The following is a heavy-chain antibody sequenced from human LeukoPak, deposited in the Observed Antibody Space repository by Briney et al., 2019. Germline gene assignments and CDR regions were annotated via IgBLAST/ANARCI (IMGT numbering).Heavy chain of an antibody. V-gene: IGHV3-72*01. D-gene: IGHD1-14*01. J-gene: IGHJ3*02. CDR2: NRIKADNNIT. CDR1: GFSLSAYY. Sequence: GGSLSLSCAASGFSLSAYYMVWVRQAPGKDLGWVAHNRIKADNNITQYAASVKGRFISSRHDSKISLYLQMDSLKTEDTAIYYCARGYNSFHMWGQGTVVTVSS. CDR3: ARGYNSFHM.